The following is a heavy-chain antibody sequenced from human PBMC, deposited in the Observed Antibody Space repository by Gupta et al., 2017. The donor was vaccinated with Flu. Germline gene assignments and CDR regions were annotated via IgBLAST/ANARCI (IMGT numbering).Heavy chain of an antibody. CDR3: AKAHKFDDGNGYFRQVLAFEK. J-gene: IGHJ3*01. V-gene: IGHV3-9*01. CDR1: GFTFDDYA. Sequence: DVQSVEYGGDMVRPGAPLRLSCATSGFTFDDYAMHWVRQVPGKGLEWVSGISGNSEVIHYTDSARGRFTISKYNDKVSLFLQMDSLRTDDTALYYCAKAHKFDDGNGYFRQVLAFEKWGRGTMVTVSP. D-gene: IGHD4-23*01. CDR2: ISGNSEVI.